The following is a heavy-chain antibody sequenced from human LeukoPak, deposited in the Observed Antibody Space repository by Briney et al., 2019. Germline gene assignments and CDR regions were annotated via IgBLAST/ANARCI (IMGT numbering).Heavy chain of an antibody. CDR1: GFPHCSYA. V-gene: IGHV3-23*01. CDR2: ISGSGGST. D-gene: IGHD1-26*01. Sequence: GGSLRLPCAPSGFPHCSYAMRWVRQPPEGGREGVSAISGSGGSTFSAASVKGRFTISRDNSKTTLYLQMNSLRAEDTAIYYSAKGSRIIVGSTGIDYWGQGTLVTVS. J-gene: IGHJ4*02. CDR3: AKGSRIIVGSTGIDY.